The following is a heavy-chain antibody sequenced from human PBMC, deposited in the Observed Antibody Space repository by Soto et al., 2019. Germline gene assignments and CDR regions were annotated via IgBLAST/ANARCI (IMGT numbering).Heavy chain of an antibody. V-gene: IGHV3-33*08. CDR1: GFTFSSYG. J-gene: IGHJ4*02. CDR2: IWYDGSNK. D-gene: IGHD4-17*01. CDR3: ARVPTVTPVFFDY. Sequence: GGSLRLSCAASGFTFSSYGIHWVRQAPGKGLEWVAVIWYDGSNKYYADSVKGRFTISGDNSKNTLYLQMNSLRAEDTAVYYCARVPTVTPVFFDYWGQGTLVTVSS.